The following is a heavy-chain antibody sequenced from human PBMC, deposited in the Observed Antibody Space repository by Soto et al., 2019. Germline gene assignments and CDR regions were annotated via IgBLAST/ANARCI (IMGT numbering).Heavy chain of an antibody. CDR3: ARGLYCGGGCYSHFDY. CDR2: IITIFGTT. D-gene: IGHD2-21*02. J-gene: IGHJ4*02. CDR1: GGTFSNYP. V-gene: IGHV1-69*01. Sequence: VQLVQSGAEVKKPGSSVKVSCKASGGTFSNYPFIWVRQAPGQGLDWMGGIITIFGTTDYGQRFQGRVTITADASTNTAYMELSSLRSDATAVYYCARGLYCGGGCYSHFDYWGQGTLVTVSS.